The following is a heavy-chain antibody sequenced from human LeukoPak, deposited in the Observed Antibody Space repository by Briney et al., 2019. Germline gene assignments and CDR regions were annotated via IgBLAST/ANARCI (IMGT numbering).Heavy chain of an antibody. V-gene: IGHV4-61*05. CDR2: IYYSGST. Sequence: SETLSLTCTVSGGSISSSSYYWGWIRQPPGKGLEWIGYIYYSGSTNYNPSLKSRVTMSVDTSKNQFSLKLSSVTAADTAMYYCARVSRGNSVGGDYWGQGTLVTVSS. D-gene: IGHD4-23*01. CDR1: GGSISSSSYY. CDR3: ARVSRGNSVGGDY. J-gene: IGHJ4*02.